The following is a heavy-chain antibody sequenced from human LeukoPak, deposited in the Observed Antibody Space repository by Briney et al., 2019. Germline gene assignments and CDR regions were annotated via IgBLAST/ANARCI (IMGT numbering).Heavy chain of an antibody. CDR3: AKGADPDIRYSYGNWFDP. D-gene: IGHD5-18*01. J-gene: IGHJ5*02. Sequence: PGGSLRLSCAASGFTFSSYNMNWVRQAPGKGLEWVSSISSTSIYIYYADSVKGRFTISRDNAKNSLYLQMNSLRAEDTAVYYCAKGADPDIRYSYGNWFDPWGQGTLVIVSS. CDR2: ISSTSIYI. CDR1: GFTFSSYN. V-gene: IGHV3-21*01.